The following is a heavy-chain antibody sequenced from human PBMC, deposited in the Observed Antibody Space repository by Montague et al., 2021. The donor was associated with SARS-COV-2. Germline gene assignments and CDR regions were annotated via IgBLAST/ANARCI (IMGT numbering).Heavy chain of an antibody. CDR2: IYPSGGIFDSGRT. Sequence: SETLSLTCSVSGGSISGYFWSWIRQPAGKGLEWIGRIYPSGGIFDSGRTNYHPSLKSRVTVSIDTSRNQFSLSLNSVTAADTAVYYCARLLLPATGSLNGFYFDFWGQGALVTVSS. V-gene: IGHV4-4*07. D-gene: IGHD6-13*01. CDR1: GGSISGYF. J-gene: IGHJ4*02. CDR3: ARLLLPATGSLNGFYFDF.